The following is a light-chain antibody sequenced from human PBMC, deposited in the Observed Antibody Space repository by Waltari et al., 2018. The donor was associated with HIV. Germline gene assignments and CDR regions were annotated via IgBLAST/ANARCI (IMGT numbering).Light chain of an antibody. CDR3: GTWDTSLDAGV. J-gene: IGLJ3*02. CDR1: SSNIGNNY. Sequence: SVLTQPPSVSAAPGQKVTISCSGSSSNIGNNYVSWFQQLPGAAPRFLIYDKNQRPSGVPDRFSGSRSGTSATLGVSGLQPGDEADYYCGTWDTSLDAGVFGGGTKLTVL. V-gene: IGLV1-51*01. CDR2: DKN.